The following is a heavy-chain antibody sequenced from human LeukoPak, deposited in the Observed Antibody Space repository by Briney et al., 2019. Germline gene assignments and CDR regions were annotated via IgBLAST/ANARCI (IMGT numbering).Heavy chain of an antibody. V-gene: IGHV3-11*05. CDR1: GFTFSDYY. CDR2: ISSSSSYT. CDR3: ARERVLRV. Sequence: PGGSLRLSCAASGFTFSDYYMTWVRQAPGKGLEGVSYISSSSSYTNYAASVRGRFTVSRDNAKNSLYLQMTSLTAEDTAVYYCARERVLRVWGQGTLVTVSS. J-gene: IGHJ4*02. D-gene: IGHD3-16*01.